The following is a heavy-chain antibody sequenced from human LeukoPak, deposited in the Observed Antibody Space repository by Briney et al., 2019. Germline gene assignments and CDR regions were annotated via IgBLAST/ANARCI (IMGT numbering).Heavy chain of an antibody. V-gene: IGHV1-69*05. CDR1: GGTFNNSA. Sequence: SVKVSCKPSGGTFNNSAISWVRQAPGQGLEWMGRIIPIFGTANCAQKFQGRVTITTDESTSTAYMELSSLRSEDTAVYYCARSDDYDSSGYPFDYWGQGTLVTVSS. J-gene: IGHJ4*02. CDR3: ARSDDYDSSGYPFDY. CDR2: IIPIFGTA. D-gene: IGHD3-22*01.